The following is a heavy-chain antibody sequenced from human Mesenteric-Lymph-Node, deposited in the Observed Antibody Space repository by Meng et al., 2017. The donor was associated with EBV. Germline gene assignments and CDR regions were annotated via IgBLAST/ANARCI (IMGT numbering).Heavy chain of an antibody. CDR3: ASLMVRGVIPDAFDI. CDR2: IYQSEST. V-gene: IGHV4-4*02. CDR1: SESHTRYIW. J-gene: IGHJ3*02. Sequence: TLSLYRTGSSESHTRYIWLCWCLQPPGDGREYIREIYQSESTNYNPSLKSRVTISVYKSKSQFSLKLSSVTAANTAVYYCASLMVRGVIPDAFDIWGQGTMVTVSS. D-gene: IGHD3-10*01.